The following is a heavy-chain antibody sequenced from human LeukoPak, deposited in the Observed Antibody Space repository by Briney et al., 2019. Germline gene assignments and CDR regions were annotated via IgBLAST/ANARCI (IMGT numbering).Heavy chain of an antibody. CDR2: INPSGGST. J-gene: IGHJ4*02. CDR1: GYTFTSYY. V-gene: IGHV1-46*01. Sequence: ASVKVSCKASGYTFTSYYMHWVRQAPGQGLEWMGIINPSGGSTSYAQKFQGRVTMTRDTSTSTVYMELSSLSSEDTAVYYCAREQEYDFWSGCHFDYWDQGTLVTVSS. D-gene: IGHD3-3*01. CDR3: AREQEYDFWSGCHFDY.